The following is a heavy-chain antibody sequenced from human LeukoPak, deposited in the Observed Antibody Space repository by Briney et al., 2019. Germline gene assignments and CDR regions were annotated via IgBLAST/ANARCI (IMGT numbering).Heavy chain of an antibody. CDR3: ARAGGSGSPGYFDY. CDR1: RGSVSSYY. CDR2: IFYSGDT. V-gene: IGHV4-59*02. D-gene: IGHD3-10*01. Sequence: SETLSLTCTVSRGSVSSYYWRWIRQPPGKGLEWIGYIFYSGDTNYNPSLKSRVTISVDTSQNQFSLRLSSVTAADTAVYYCARAGGSGSPGYFDYWGQGTLVTVSS. J-gene: IGHJ4*02.